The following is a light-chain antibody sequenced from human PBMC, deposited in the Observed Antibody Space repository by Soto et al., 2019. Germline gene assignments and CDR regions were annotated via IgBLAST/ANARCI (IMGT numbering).Light chain of an antibody. Sequence: EIVLTQSPGTLSLSPGERATLSCRASQSVSSSYLAWYQQKPGQAPRLLIYDASTRATGIPDRISGSGSGTDFTHTISRLEPEDFAVYYCQQYGSSPWTFGQGTRVEIK. CDR3: QQYGSSPWT. CDR2: DAS. V-gene: IGKV3-20*01. CDR1: QSVSSSY. J-gene: IGKJ1*01.